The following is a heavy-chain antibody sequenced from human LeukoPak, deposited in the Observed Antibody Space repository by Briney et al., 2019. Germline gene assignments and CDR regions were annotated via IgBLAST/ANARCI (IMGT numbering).Heavy chain of an antibody. D-gene: IGHD5-24*01. CDR2: ISYDGSNK. CDR1: GFTFSNYG. CDR3: ARARGLDGYNSYYYYGMDV. J-gene: IGHJ6*02. V-gene: IGHV3-30*19. Sequence: GGSLRLSCVASGFTFSNYGTHWVRQALGKGLEWVAVISYDGSNKYYADSVKGRFTISRDNSKNTLYLQMNSLRAEDTAVYYCARARGLDGYNSYYYYGMDVWGQGTTVTVSS.